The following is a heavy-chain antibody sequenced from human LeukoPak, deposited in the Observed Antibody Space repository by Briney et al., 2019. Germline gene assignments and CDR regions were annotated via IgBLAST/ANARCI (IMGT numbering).Heavy chain of an antibody. CDR2: ISWNSLNT. CDR1: GFTFDDYA. D-gene: IGHD1-1*01. Sequence: GGSLRLSCAASGFTFDDYAMHWVRQPPGKGLEWVSSISWNSLNTGYADSVKGRFTISRDSAKNSLYLQMNSLRPEDTALYYCARDRGTYNYGMDVWGQGTTVTASS. CDR3: ARDRGTYNYGMDV. V-gene: IGHV3-9*01. J-gene: IGHJ6*02.